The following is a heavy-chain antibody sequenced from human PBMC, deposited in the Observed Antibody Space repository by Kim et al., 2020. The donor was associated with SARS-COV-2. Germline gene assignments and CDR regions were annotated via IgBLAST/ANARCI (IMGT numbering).Heavy chain of an antibody. J-gene: IGHJ4*02. CDR3: ARGYSSSSETFDY. Sequence: SVKVSCKASGGTFSSYAISWVRQAPGQGLEWMGGIIPIFGTANYAQKFQGRVTITADESTSTAYMELSNLRSEDTAVYYCARGYSSSSETFDYWGQGTLSPSPQ. CDR2: IIPIFGTA. D-gene: IGHD6-6*01. CDR1: GGTFSSYA. V-gene: IGHV1-69*13.